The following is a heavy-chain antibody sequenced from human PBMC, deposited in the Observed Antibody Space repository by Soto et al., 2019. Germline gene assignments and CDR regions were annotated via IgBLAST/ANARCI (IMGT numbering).Heavy chain of an antibody. V-gene: IGHV1-18*04. CDR2: ISAYKGNT. CDR3: ARDIVVVVAATRGINYFDY. D-gene: IGHD2-15*01. J-gene: IGHJ4*02. Sequence: ASVKVSCKASGYTFTSYGISWVRQAPGQGLEWMGWISAYKGNTNYAQKLQGRVTMTTDTSTSTAYMELRSLRSDDTAVCYCARDIVVVVAATRGINYFDYWGQGTLVTVSS. CDR1: GYTFTSYG.